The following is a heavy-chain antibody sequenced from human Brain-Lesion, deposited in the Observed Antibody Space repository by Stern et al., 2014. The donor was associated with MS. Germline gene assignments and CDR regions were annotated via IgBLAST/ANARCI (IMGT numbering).Heavy chain of an antibody. CDR3: ATLSPGAGGNYYRHFDY. Sequence: QVQLEESGAEVQKPGASVKVSCKVSGYTLTELSMHWVRQAPRKGLEWMGGFDPEDGETIYAQKFQGRVTMTEDTSTDTAYMELSSLRSEDTAVYYCATLSPGAGGNYYRHFDYWGQGTLVTVSS. CDR2: FDPEDGET. J-gene: IGHJ4*02. D-gene: IGHD1-26*01. V-gene: IGHV1-24*01. CDR1: GYTLTELS.